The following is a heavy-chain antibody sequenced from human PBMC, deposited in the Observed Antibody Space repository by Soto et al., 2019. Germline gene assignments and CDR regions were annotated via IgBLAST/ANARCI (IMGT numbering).Heavy chain of an antibody. CDR3: ARDRFLEERGAFDI. D-gene: IGHD3-3*01. V-gene: IGHV1-18*01. CDR1: GYTFTSYG. J-gene: IGHJ3*02. CDR2: ISAYNGNT. Sequence: ASVKVSCKASGYTFTSYGISWVRQAPGQGLEWMGWISAYNGNTNYAQKLQGRVTMTTDTSTSTAYMELRSLRSDDTAVYYCARDRFLEERGAFDIWGQGTMVTVSS.